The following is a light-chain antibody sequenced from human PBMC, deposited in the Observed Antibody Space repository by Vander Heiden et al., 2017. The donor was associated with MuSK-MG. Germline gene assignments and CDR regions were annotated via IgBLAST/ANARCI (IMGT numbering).Light chain of an antibody. Sequence: DSQMSQSPSAVSASIGDRVTITCRASQGIRNYLAWFQQKPGKAPKSLIYAASTLQHGVPSKFSGTGSGTNFTLTISSLQPEDFPTYYCPQCNTYPRATFRYGIRL. J-gene: IGKJ5*01. CDR3: PQCNTYPRAT. CDR1: QGIRNY. CDR2: AAS. V-gene: IGKV1-16*02.